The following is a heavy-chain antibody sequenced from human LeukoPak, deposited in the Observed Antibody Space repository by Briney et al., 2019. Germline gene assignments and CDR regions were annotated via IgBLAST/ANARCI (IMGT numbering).Heavy chain of an antibody. D-gene: IGHD2-15*01. V-gene: IGHV3-30*04. CDR3: ARSPGCSGGSCSGYDAFDI. J-gene: IGHJ3*02. Sequence: PGRSLRLSCAASGFTFSSYAMHWVRQAPGKGLEWVAVISYDGSNKYYADSVKGRFTISGDNSKNTLYLQMNSLRAEDTAVYYCARSPGCSGGSCSGYDAFDIWGQGTMVTVSS. CDR1: GFTFSSYA. CDR2: ISYDGSNK.